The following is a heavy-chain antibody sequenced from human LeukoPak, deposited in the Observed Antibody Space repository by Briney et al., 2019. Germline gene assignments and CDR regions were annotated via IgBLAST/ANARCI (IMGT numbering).Heavy chain of an antibody. D-gene: IGHD3-16*01. J-gene: IGHJ4*02. CDR3: TRGVVNAYAAFDY. V-gene: IGHV3-30-3*01. Sequence: GGSLRLSCAASGFTFRRYALHWVRQAPGKGLEGVSMISFDGSTKDYADSVKGRFTISKDNSNNTLDLQLNSLRAEDTALYYCTRGVVNAYAAFDYWGQGTLVTVSS. CDR1: GFTFRRYA. CDR2: ISFDGSTK.